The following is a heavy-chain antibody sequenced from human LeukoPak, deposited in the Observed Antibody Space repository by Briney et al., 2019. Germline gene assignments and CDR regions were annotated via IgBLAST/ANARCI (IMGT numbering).Heavy chain of an antibody. Sequence: GGSLRLSCAASGFTFSSYAMSWVRQAPRKGLEWVSAISGSGGSTYYADSVKGRFTISRDNSKNTLYLQMNSLRAEDTAVYYCAKVLGYSSGWYIGGFDYWGQGTLVTVSS. CDR2: ISGSGGST. J-gene: IGHJ4*02. CDR3: AKVLGYSSGWYIGGFDY. V-gene: IGHV3-23*01. D-gene: IGHD6-19*01. CDR1: GFTFSSYA.